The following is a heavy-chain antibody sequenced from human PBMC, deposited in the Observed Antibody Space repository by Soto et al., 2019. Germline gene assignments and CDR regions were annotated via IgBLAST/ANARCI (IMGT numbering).Heavy chain of an antibody. CDR3: ARDQYYYDSSGYSPLDY. J-gene: IGHJ4*02. Sequence: GGSLRLSCAASGFSFSTYSMNWVRQAPGKGLEWVSYISSGSRTIYYADSVKGRFTISRDNAKNSLYLQMNSLRDEDTAVYYCARDQYYYDSSGYSPLDYWGQGTLVTVSS. CDR2: ISSGSRTI. D-gene: IGHD3-22*01. CDR1: GFSFSTYS. V-gene: IGHV3-48*02.